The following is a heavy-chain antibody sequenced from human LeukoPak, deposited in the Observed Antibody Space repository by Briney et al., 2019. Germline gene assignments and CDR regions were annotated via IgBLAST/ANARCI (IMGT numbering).Heavy chain of an antibody. CDR3: ARNHRRGTLDY. Sequence: SETLSLTCAVYGGSFSGYYWSWIRQPPGKGLEWIGEINHSGSTNYNPSLKSRVTISVDTSKNQFSLKLSSVTAADTAVYYCARNHRRGTLDYWGQGTLVTVSS. D-gene: IGHD1-14*01. J-gene: IGHJ4*02. V-gene: IGHV4-34*01. CDR1: GGSFSGYY. CDR2: INHSGST.